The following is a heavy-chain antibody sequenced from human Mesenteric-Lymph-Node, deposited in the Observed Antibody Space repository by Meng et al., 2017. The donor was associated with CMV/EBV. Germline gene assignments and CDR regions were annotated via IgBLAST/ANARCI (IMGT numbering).Heavy chain of an antibody. D-gene: IGHD3-3*01. CDR1: GGTFSSYT. V-gene: IGHV1-18*01. CDR3: AILRGDYDFWSGSHDAFDI. J-gene: IGHJ3*02. CDR2: ISAYNGNT. Sequence: ASVKVSCKASGGTFSSYTISWVRQAPGQGLEWMGRISAYNGNTNYAQKLQGRVTMTTDTSTSTAYMELRSLRSDDTAVYYCAILRGDYDFWSGSHDAFDIWGQGTMVTVSS.